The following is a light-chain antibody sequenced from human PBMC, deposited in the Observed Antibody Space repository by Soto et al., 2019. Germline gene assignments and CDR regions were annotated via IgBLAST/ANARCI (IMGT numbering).Light chain of an antibody. CDR2: YVS. J-gene: IGLJ3*02. CDR3: CSSAGGFTWV. Sequence: QSALTQPRSVSGSPGQSVTISCTVTSSDVVSWYQQHPGKAPKLIIYYVSQRPSGVPDRFSGSKSGNTASLTISGLQAEDEADYYCCSSAGGFTWVFGGGTKVTVL. CDR1: SSDVV. V-gene: IGLV2-11*01.